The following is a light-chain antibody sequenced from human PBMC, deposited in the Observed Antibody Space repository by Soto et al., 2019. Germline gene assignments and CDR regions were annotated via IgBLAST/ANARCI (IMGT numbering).Light chain of an antibody. CDR3: QQYGYSTPWT. V-gene: IGKV3-20*01. Sequence: EIVLTQSPGTLSLSPGERAPLSCRARQSVSASYLAWYQQKPGQAPRLLIYDASNRATGIPDRFSGSGSGTDFTLTISRLEPEDFAVYYCQQYGYSTPWTFGQGTKVDI. CDR1: QSVSASY. CDR2: DAS. J-gene: IGKJ1*01.